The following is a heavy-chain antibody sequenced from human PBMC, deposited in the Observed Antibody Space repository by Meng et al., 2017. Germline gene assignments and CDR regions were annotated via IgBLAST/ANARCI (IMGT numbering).Heavy chain of an antibody. V-gene: IGHV4-4*02. J-gene: IGHJ4*02. CDR1: GGCISSSKW. Sequence: LQQSGPGLVKPKVTLSLTCACHGGCISSSKWSSRVRQPPGKGLEWIGEIYHSGSTNYNPSLKSRVTISVDKSKNQFSLKLSSVTAADTAVYYCARGRYSSGWDRFDYWGQGTLVTVSS. CDR3: ARGRYSSGWDRFDY. CDR2: IYHSGST. D-gene: IGHD6-19*01.